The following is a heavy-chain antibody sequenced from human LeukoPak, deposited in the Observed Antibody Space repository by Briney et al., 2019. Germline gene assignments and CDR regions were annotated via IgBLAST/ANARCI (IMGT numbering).Heavy chain of an antibody. CDR3: ASNGRDDYGDYRNDY. V-gene: IGHV3-11*06. J-gene: IGHJ4*02. Sequence: GGSLRLSCAASGFTFSDYYMSWIRQAQGKGLEWVSYISSSSSYTNYADSVKGRFTISRDNAKNSLYLQMNSLRAEDTAVYYCASNGRDDYGDYRNDYWGQGTLVTVSS. D-gene: IGHD4-17*01. CDR1: GFTFSDYY. CDR2: ISSSSSYT.